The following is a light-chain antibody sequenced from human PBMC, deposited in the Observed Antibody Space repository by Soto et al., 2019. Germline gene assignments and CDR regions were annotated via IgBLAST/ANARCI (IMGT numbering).Light chain of an antibody. Sequence: EIVLTQSPATLSLSPGERATLSCRASQSVSRSLAWYQQKPAQAPRLLIYDASNRATDIPARFSGSGSGTDFTLTISSLEPEDFAVYYCQHRSHWPPWTFGQGTKVDIK. J-gene: IGKJ1*01. CDR2: DAS. CDR1: QSVSRS. V-gene: IGKV3-11*01. CDR3: QHRSHWPPWT.